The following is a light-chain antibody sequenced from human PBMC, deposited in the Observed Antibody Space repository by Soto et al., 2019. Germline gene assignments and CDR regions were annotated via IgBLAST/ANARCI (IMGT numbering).Light chain of an antibody. CDR3: VARDNSLRAEV. Sequence: QSVLTQPPSVSAAPGQKVTISCSRSGSNIGNNYVSWYQHLPGTASKLLIYEDNKRPSGIPDRFSGSKSATSASLGITQLQTGDEADYYCVARDNSLRAEVLGGETKLTVL. J-gene: IGLJ3*02. CDR2: EDN. CDR1: GSNIGNNY. V-gene: IGLV1-51*02.